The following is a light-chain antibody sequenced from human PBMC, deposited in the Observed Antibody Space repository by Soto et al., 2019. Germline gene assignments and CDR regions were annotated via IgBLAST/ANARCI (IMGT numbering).Light chain of an antibody. Sequence: IVLTQSPVTLALSPGERAVLSCRASQSVSTSLAWYQHKPGQAPRLFIYDASKRAPGIPARFSGSGSGTDFTLTISGLGPEDFGVYYCQVRDVWPSFGQGTKVE. CDR1: QSVSTS. V-gene: IGKV3-11*01. CDR3: QVRDVWPS. J-gene: IGKJ1*01. CDR2: DAS.